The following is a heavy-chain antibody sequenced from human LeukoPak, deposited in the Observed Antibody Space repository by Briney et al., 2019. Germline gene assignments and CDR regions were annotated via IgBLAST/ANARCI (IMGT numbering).Heavy chain of an antibody. CDR1: GGSISSYY. Sequence: SETLSLTCTVSGGSISSYYWSWIRQPPGKGLEWIGCIYYSGSTDYNPSLKSRVTMSVDTSKNQFSLKLSSVTAADTAVYYCARAPNCGGDCYSDSWGQGTLVTVSS. J-gene: IGHJ4*02. D-gene: IGHD2-21*02. CDR3: ARAPNCGGDCYSDS. CDR2: IYYSGST. V-gene: IGHV4-59*01.